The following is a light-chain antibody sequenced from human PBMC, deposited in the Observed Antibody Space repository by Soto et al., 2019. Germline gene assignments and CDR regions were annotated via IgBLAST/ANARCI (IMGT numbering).Light chain of an antibody. V-gene: IGKV1-5*03. J-gene: IGKJ1*01. CDR1: QSISSW. CDR2: KAS. CDR3: QQYNGYFSWT. Sequence: DIQMTQSPSTLSASVGDRVTITCRASQSISSWLAWYQQKPGKAPKLLIYKASSLQSGVPSRFSGSRSGTEFTLTISSLQPDDFATYYCQQYNGYFSWTFGQGTTVEIK.